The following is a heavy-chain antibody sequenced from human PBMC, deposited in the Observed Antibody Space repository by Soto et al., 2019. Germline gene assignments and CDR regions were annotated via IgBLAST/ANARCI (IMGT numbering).Heavy chain of an antibody. D-gene: IGHD1-26*01. Sequence: QLQLQESGPGLVKPSETLSLTCTVSGGSISSSSYYWGWIRQPPGKGLEWIGSIYYSGSTYYNPSLKSRVTISVDTSKNQFSLKLSSVTAADTAVYYCARHAPVGATVGGGWFDPWGQGTLVTVSS. CDR3: ARHAPVGATVGGGWFDP. V-gene: IGHV4-39*01. CDR1: GGSISSSSYY. CDR2: IYYSGST. J-gene: IGHJ5*02.